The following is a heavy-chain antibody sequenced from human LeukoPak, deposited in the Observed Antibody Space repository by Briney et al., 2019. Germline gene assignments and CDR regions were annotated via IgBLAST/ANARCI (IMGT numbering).Heavy chain of an antibody. D-gene: IGHD6-13*01. CDR1: GFTSIGHS. CDR2: INLDGSER. V-gene: IGHV3-7*01. CDR3: GRVIAGAIDY. Sequence: GGSLRLSCAASGFTSIGHSMTWVRQAPGKGLEWVANINLDGSERFYVDFVKGRFTISRDNADNSMYLQMNSLRAEDTAVYYCGRVIAGAIDYWGQGTLVTVSS. J-gene: IGHJ4*02.